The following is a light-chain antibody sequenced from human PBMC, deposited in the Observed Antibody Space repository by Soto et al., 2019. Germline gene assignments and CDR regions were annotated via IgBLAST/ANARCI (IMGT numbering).Light chain of an antibody. CDR2: DVS. J-gene: IGLJ1*01. Sequence: QSVLTQHASVSGSPGQSITISCTGTSSDVGGYNYVSWYQQHPGKAHKLMIYDVSNRPSGVSNRFSGSKSGNTASLTISGLQAEDEADYYCSSYTSSSTQVFGTGTKVTVL. CDR3: SSYTSSSTQV. CDR1: SSDVGGYNY. V-gene: IGLV2-14*01.